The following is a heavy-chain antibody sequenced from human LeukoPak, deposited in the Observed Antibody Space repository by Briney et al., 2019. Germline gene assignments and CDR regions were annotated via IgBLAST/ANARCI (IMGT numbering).Heavy chain of an antibody. Sequence: GASVQVSCKASGYTFTGYYMHWVRQAPGQGLEGMGWINPNSGGTNYAQKFQGRVTMTRDMSTSTVYMELSSLRSEDTAVYYCARDQWGTGTTGGLDYWGQGTLVTVSS. CDR3: ARDQWGTGTTGGLDY. D-gene: IGHD1-1*01. V-gene: IGHV1-2*02. CDR2: INPNSGGT. J-gene: IGHJ4*02. CDR1: GYTFTGYY.